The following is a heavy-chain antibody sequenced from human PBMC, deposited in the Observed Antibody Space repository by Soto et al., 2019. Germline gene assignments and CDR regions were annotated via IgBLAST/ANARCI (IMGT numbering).Heavy chain of an antibody. CDR2: INAGNGNT. J-gene: IGHJ1*01. V-gene: IGHV1-3*01. D-gene: IGHD5-12*01. Sequence: ASVKVSCKASGFSFIDYSILWVRQAPGQSLEWLGWINAGNGNTKYSHKFQDRVTITSDTSATTTYMELRSLRSEDTAVFYCARSAKKAWRSDFWGQGTLVTVSS. CDR1: GFSFIDYS. CDR3: ARSAKKAWRSDF.